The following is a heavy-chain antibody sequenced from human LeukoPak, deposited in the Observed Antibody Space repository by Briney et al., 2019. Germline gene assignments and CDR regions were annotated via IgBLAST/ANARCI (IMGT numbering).Heavy chain of an antibody. CDR2: ISSSSSYI. V-gene: IGHV3-21*01. D-gene: IGHD4-23*01. Sequence: GGSLRLPXAASGYTFSSYSMNWVRQAPGKGLEWLSSISSSSSYIYYADSVKGRFTISRDNAKSSLYLQINSLRAEDTAVYYCARAGGNSVGYWGQGTLVTVSS. CDR1: GYTFSSYS. CDR3: ARAGGNSVGY. J-gene: IGHJ4*02.